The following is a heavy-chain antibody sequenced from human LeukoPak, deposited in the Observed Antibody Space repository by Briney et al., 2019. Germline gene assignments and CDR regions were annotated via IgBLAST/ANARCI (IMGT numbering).Heavy chain of an antibody. CDR2: ISYDGSNK. CDR1: GFTFSSYA. V-gene: IGHV3-30*04. D-gene: IGHD6-13*01. CDR3: AKDFVSSWRISYFDY. J-gene: IGHJ4*02. Sequence: GGSLRLSCAASGFTFSSYAMHWVRQAPGKGLEWVAVISYDGSNKYYADSVKGRFTISRDNSKNTLYLQMNSLRAEDTAVYYCAKDFVSSWRISYFDYWGEGTLVTVPS.